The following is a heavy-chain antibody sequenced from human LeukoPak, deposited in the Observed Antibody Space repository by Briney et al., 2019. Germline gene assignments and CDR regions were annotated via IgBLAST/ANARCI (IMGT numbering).Heavy chain of an antibody. Sequence: GASVKVSCKAPGYTFTSYGISWVRQAPGQGLEWMGWISAYNGNTNYAQKLQGRVTMTTDTSTSTAYMELRSLRSGDTAVYYCARGGDYYDSSGTPDAFDIWGQGTMVTVSS. CDR2: ISAYNGNT. CDR1: GYTFTSYG. J-gene: IGHJ3*02. V-gene: IGHV1-18*01. D-gene: IGHD3-22*01. CDR3: ARGGDYYDSSGTPDAFDI.